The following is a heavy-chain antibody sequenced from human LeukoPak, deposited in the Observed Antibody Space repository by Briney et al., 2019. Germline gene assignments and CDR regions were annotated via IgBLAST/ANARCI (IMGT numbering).Heavy chain of an antibody. D-gene: IGHD6-6*01. Sequence: SETLSLTCAVYGGSFSGYYWSWVRQPPGKGLEWIGEINHSGSTNCNPPLKSRVTISVDTSKNQFSLKLSSVTAADTAVYYCARAAREKRRYYYYMDVWGKGTTVTVSS. CDR2: INHSGST. V-gene: IGHV4-34*01. J-gene: IGHJ6*03. CDR1: GGSFSGYY. CDR3: ARAAREKRRYYYYMDV.